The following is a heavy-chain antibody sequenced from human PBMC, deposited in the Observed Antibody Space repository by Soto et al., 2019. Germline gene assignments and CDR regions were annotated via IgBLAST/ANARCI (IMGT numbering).Heavy chain of an antibody. J-gene: IGHJ4*02. CDR3: AILGGWLRLSGVDY. D-gene: IGHD5-12*01. V-gene: IGHV1-18*01. Sequence: QVPLVQSGAEVKKPGASVKVSCKASGYTFTSYGISWVRQAPGQGLEWMGWISAYNGNTNYAQKLQGRVTITTDTSASTAYMELRSLRSNDTAVYYCAILGGWLRLSGVDYWGQGTLVTVSS. CDR2: ISAYNGNT. CDR1: GYTFTSYG.